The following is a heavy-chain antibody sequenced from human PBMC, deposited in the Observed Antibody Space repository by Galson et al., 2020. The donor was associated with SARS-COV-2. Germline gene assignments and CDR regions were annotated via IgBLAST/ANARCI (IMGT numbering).Heavy chain of an antibody. J-gene: IGHJ1*01. Sequence: GESLKISCAGSGFSFSDYAMTWVRQAPGKGLEWVASINSSATATYYSDSVKGRFTISRDNSNNRLFLQVNSLRGDDTAMYFCTKAATICSGRDCYSNDFQHWGQGTLVTVSS. CDR3: TKAATICSGRDCYSNDFQH. V-gene: IGHV3-23*01. D-gene: IGHD2-21*02. CDR1: GFSFSDYA. CDR2: INSSATAT.